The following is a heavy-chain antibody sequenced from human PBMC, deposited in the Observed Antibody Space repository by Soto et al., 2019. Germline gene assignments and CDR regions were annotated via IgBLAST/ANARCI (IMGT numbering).Heavy chain of an antibody. CDR3: ARSAVLTVRSSGDF. CDR2: INTANGNT. V-gene: IGHV1-3*04. J-gene: IGHJ4*02. D-gene: IGHD2-21*02. CDR1: GYTFPRHG. Sequence: QVHLVQSGAEVKKPGASVKVSCKASGYTFPRHGIHWVRQAPGQSLEWMGWINTANGNTKYSQRFQGRVTITRDTSATTAYMELSSLTSDDTATYYCARSAVLTVRSSGDFWGQGALVTVSS.